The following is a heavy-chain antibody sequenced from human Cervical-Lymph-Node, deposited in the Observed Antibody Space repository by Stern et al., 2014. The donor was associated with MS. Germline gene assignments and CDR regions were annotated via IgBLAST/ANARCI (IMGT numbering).Heavy chain of an antibody. CDR3: ARDPGGSGFFDN. D-gene: IGHD3-10*01. Sequence: DQLVESGGGLVKPGGSLRLSCAASGFTFSDYFMSWIRQAPGKGLEWVSYISSRGSTKYYTDSVNGRFTISRDNAKNSLYLQMNSLRADDTAVYYCARDPGGSGFFDNWGQGTLVTVSS. CDR1: GFTFSDYF. V-gene: IGHV3-11*01. J-gene: IGHJ4*02. CDR2: ISSRGSTK.